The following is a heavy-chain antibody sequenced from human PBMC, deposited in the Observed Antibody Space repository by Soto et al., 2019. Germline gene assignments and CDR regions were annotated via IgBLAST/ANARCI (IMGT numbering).Heavy chain of an antibody. J-gene: IGHJ5*02. V-gene: IGHV1-18*01. Sequence: QVPLVQSGAEVKKPGASVKVSCKASGYTFTSYGISWVRQAPGQGLEGMGWISAYNGNTNYAQKLQGRVTMTTDTSTSTAYMELRSLRSDDTAVYYCARRVAAAGSYNWFDPWGQGTLVTVSS. CDR3: ARRVAAAGSYNWFDP. D-gene: IGHD6-13*01. CDR2: ISAYNGNT. CDR1: GYTFTSYG.